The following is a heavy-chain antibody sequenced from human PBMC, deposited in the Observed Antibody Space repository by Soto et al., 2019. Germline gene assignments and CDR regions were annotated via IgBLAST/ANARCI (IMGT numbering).Heavy chain of an antibody. CDR2: ISGSGGST. D-gene: IGHD6-13*01. Sequence: GGSLRLSCAASGFTFSSYAMSWVRQAPGKGLEWVSAISGSGGSTYYADSVKGRFTISRDNSKNTLYLQMNSLRAEDTAVYYCAKGLSGRIAAAGTAPYVFDYWGQGTLVTVSS. CDR3: AKGLSGRIAAAGTAPYVFDY. J-gene: IGHJ4*02. V-gene: IGHV3-23*01. CDR1: GFTFSSYA.